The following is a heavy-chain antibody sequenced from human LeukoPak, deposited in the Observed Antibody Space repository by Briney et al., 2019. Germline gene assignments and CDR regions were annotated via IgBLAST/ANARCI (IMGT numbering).Heavy chain of an antibody. D-gene: IGHD2-15*01. CDR2: IYYSGST. Sequence: PSETLSLTCTVSGGSISSYYWSWIRQPPGKGLEWIGYIYYSGSTNYNPSLKSRVTISVDTSKNQFSLKLSSVTAADTAVYYCARVHLGYCSGGSCFDFDYWGQGTLVTVSS. CDR3: ARVHLGYCSGGSCFDFDY. V-gene: IGHV4-59*01. CDR1: GGSISSYY. J-gene: IGHJ4*02.